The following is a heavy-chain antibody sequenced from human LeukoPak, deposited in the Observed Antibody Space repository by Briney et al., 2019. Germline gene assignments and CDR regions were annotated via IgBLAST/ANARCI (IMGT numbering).Heavy chain of an antibody. CDR2: IDSSSRTI. CDR1: GFTLSDYS. CDR3: ARRVPNQVITDYFDY. D-gene: IGHD1-1*01. Sequence: PGGSLRLSCAASGFTLSDYSMNWVRQAPGKGLEWISFIDSSSRTIFYAESVKGRFTISRDNAKNSLFLQMNSLRAEDTAVYYCARRVPNQVITDYFDYWGQGTLVTVSS. V-gene: IGHV3-48*04. J-gene: IGHJ4*02.